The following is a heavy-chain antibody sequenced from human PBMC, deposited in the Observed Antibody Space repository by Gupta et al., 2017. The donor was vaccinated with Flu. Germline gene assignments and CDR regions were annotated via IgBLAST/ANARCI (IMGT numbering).Heavy chain of an antibody. J-gene: IGHJ4*02. D-gene: IGHD3-3*01. CDR3: AVDILKVFGAAIPGLNGVDH. CDR1: GYTLADVS. V-gene: IGHV1-24*01. CDR2: FDPDEREI. Sequence: QVQVIQSGAEVKKPGASVKVSCKVSGYTLADVSMHWVRQVPGKGLEWMAGFDPDEREIKYAQMFQGRVTMTEDTSADTAYMELTGLGFADTAVYDCAVDILKVFGAAIPGLNGVDHGGQGTLVSVSA.